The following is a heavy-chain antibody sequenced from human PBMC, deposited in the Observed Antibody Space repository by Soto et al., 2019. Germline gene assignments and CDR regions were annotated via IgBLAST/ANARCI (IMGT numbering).Heavy chain of an antibody. D-gene: IGHD6-6*01. J-gene: IGHJ4*02. CDR3: ARSNLRNRIAARPDYSDY. Sequence: PSETLSLTCAVYGGSFSGYYWSWIRQPPGKGLEWIGEINHSGSTNYNPSLKSRVTISVDTSKNQFSLKLSSVTAADTAVYYCARSNLRNRIAARPDYSDYWGQGTLVTVSS. CDR2: INHSGST. V-gene: IGHV4-34*01. CDR1: GGSFSGYY.